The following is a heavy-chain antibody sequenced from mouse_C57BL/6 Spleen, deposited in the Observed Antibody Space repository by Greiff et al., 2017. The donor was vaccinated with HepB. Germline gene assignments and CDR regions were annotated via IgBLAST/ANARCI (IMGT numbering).Heavy chain of an antibody. D-gene: IGHD1-1*01. CDR3: ARSYYGSSYWYFDY. Sequence: QVQLKQSGPELVKPGASVKISCKASGYAFSSSWMNWVKQRPGKGLEWIGRIYPGDGDTNYNGKFKGKATLTADKSSSTAYMQLSSLTSEDSAVYFCARSYYGSSYWYFDYWGQGTTLTVSS. J-gene: IGHJ2*01. CDR2: IYPGDGDT. CDR1: GYAFSSSW. V-gene: IGHV1-82*01.